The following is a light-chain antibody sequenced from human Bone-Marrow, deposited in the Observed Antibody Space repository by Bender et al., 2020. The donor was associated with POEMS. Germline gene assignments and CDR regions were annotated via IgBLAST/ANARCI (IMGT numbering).Light chain of an antibody. CDR1: KLGDKY. V-gene: IGLV3-1*01. CDR3: QVWDSGSDHPV. J-gene: IGLJ2*01. Sequence: SYELTQPPSVSVSPGQTASITCSGDKLGDKYACWYQQKPGQSPVLVIYQDSKRPSGIPERFSGSNSGNTATLTISRVGAGDEADYYCQVWDSGSDHPVFGGGTKLTVL. CDR2: QDS.